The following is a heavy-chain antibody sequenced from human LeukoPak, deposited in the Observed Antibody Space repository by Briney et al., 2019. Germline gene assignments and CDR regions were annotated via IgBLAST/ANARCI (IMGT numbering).Heavy chain of an antibody. D-gene: IGHD1-26*01. J-gene: IGHJ4*02. CDR1: GGSISSYY. V-gene: IGHV4-59*01. CDR3: ARARRGLPLALFDY. CDR2: IYYSGST. Sequence: PAETLSLTCTVSGGSISSYYWSWIRQPPGKGLEWIGYIYYSGSTNYNPSLKSRVTISVDTSKNQFSLKLSSVTAADTAVYYCARARRGLPLALFDYWGQGTLVTVSS.